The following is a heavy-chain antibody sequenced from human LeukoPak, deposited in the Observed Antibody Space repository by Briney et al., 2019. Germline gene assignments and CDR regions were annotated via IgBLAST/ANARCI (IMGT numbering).Heavy chain of an antibody. D-gene: IGHD3-3*01. Sequence: SETLSLTCTASGGSISSYYWSWIRQPAEKGLEWIGRIYTSGSTNYNPSLKSRVTMSVDTSKNQFSLKLSSVTAADTAVYYCARIQYDFWSGNYWFFDLWGRGTLVTVSS. V-gene: IGHV4-4*07. CDR3: ARIQYDFWSGNYWFFDL. J-gene: IGHJ2*01. CDR2: IYTSGST. CDR1: GGSISSYY.